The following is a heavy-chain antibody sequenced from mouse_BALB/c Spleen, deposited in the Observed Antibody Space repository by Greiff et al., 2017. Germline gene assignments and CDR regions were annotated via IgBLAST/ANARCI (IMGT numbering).Heavy chain of an antibody. V-gene: IGHV5-6-3*01. Sequence: EVMLVESGGGLVQPGGSLKLSCAASGFTFSSYGMSWVRQTPDKRLELVATINSNGGSTYYPDSVKGRFTISRDNAKNTLYLQMSSLKSEDTAMYYCARITTGWFAYWGQGTLVTVSA. J-gene: IGHJ3*01. CDR2: INSNGGST. CDR3: ARITTGWFAY. CDR1: GFTFSSYG. D-gene: IGHD2-4*01.